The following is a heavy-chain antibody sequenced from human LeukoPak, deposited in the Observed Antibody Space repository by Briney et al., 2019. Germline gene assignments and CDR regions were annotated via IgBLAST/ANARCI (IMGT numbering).Heavy chain of an antibody. V-gene: IGHV1-46*01. D-gene: IGHD5-18*01. CDR2: IITSAGST. CDR3: ARVEGLTATVTD. J-gene: IGHJ4*02. Sequence: PGGSLRLSCAASGYTFTSYYMHWVRQAPGQGLEWMGLIITSAGSTTYAQNFQGRVTLTRDTSTSTVYMEMSSLRSEDTAVYYCARVEGLTATVTDWGQGTLVTVSS. CDR1: GYTFTSYY.